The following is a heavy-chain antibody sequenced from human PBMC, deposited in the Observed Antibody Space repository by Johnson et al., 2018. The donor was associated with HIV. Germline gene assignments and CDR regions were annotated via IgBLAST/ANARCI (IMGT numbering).Heavy chain of an antibody. CDR3: AKETRDSRSAFDI. J-gene: IGHJ3*02. CDR1: GFTFSSYW. Sequence: QVQLVESGGSLVKPGGSMRLSCAASGFTFSSYWMSWVRQAPGKGLEWVAVIWYDGSNHYYADSMKGRFTISRDNSKKTLYLQMNSLRPEDTAVYYCAKETRDSRSAFDIWGQGTMVTVSS. V-gene: IGHV3-30*02. D-gene: IGHD3-22*01. CDR2: IWYDGSNH.